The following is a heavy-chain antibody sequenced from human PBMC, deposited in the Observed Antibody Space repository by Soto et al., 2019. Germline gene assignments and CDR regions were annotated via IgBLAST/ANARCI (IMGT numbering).Heavy chain of an antibody. V-gene: IGHV1-69*02. CDR3: ARVRGGMDV. Sequence: QVQLVQSGAEVKKPGSSVKVSCKASGGTFSSYTISWVRQAPGQGLEWMGRIIPILGIANYAQKFQGRVTITAAKATSAAYMALSSLRSEDTAVYYCARVRGGMDVWGQGTTVTVSS. CDR1: GGTFSSYT. CDR2: IIPILGIA. J-gene: IGHJ6*02. D-gene: IGHD3-10*01.